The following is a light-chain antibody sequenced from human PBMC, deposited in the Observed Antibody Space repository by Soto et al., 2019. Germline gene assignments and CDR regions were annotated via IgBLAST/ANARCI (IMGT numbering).Light chain of an antibody. J-gene: IGLJ3*02. V-gene: IGLV1-47*01. CDR1: SSNIGSNY. Sequence: LTQPPSASGTPGQRVTISCSGSSSNIGSNYVYWYQQLPGTAPKLPIYRNNQRPSGVPDRFSGSKSGTSASLAISGLRSEDEADYYCAAWDDSLSGGVFGGGTQLTVL. CDR3: AAWDDSLSGGV. CDR2: RNN.